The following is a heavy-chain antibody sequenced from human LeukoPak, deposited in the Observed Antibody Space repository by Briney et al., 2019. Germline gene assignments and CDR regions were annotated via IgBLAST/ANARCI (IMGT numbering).Heavy chain of an antibody. D-gene: IGHD3-10*01. V-gene: IGHV3-9*01. CDR2: ISWNSGSI. Sequence: GGSLRLSCAASGSTFDDYAMHWVRQAPGKGLEWVSGISWNSGSIGYADSVKGRFTISRDNAKNSLYLQMNSLRAEDTALYYCAKSGLLWFGELLSPSYYFDYWGQGTLVTVSS. CDR1: GSTFDDYA. J-gene: IGHJ4*02. CDR3: AKSGLLWFGELLSPSYYFDY.